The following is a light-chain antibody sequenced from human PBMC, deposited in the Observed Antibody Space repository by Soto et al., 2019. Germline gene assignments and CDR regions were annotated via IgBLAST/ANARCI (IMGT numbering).Light chain of an antibody. CDR2: QVT. V-gene: IGLV2-14*01. CDR1: DNDVGGYDF. CDR3: CSHSTSIAWV. J-gene: IGLJ3*02. Sequence: QPVLTQSASVSGSPGQSITISCTGTDNDVGGYDFVSWYQQHPGRAPKLLIHQVTIRLSGISSRFSGSKSGNTASLTITGLQPEDEAMYFCCSHSTSIAWVFGGGTQLTVL.